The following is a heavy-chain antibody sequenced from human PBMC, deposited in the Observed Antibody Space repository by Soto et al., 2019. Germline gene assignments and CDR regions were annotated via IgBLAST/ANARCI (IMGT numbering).Heavy chain of an antibody. J-gene: IGHJ6*01. CDR1: GGSISSSSYY. CDR3: ATLLEEYCISTSCYLRGYYYYYYGMDV. V-gene: IGHV4-39*01. CDR2: IYYSGST. D-gene: IGHD2-2*01. Sequence: PSETLSLTCTVSGGSISSSSYYWGWIRQPPGKGLEWIGSIYYSGSTYYNPSLKSRVTISVDTSKNQFSLKLSSVTAADTAVYYCATLLEEYCISTSCYLRGYYYYYYGMDVWGQGTTVTVAS.